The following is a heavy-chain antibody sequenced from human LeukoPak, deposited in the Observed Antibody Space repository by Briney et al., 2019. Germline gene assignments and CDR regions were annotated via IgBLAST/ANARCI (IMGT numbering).Heavy chain of an antibody. CDR3: AKDDGDYY. V-gene: IGHV3-30*02. D-gene: IGHD4-17*01. J-gene: IGHJ4*02. CDR2: IRFDGSAK. CDR1: EFTFSDLG. Sequence: SGGSLRLSCAASEFTFSDLGMHWVRQTPGKGLEWLACIRFDGSAKFYADSVKGRFSISRDNSRNTLFLQMNSLRIEDTAVYHCAKDDGDYYWGQGTLVTVSS.